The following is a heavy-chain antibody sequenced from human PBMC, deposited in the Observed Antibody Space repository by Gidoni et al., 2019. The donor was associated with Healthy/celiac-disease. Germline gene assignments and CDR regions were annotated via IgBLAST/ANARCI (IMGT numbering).Heavy chain of an antibody. V-gene: IGHV4-30-2*01. CDR3: ARLTYGDSYFDY. Sequence: QLQLQESGSGLVKPSQTLSLTCAVSGCSISRGVYSWSWIRQPPGKGLEWIGYIYHSGSTYYNTALKSRVTISVDRSKNQFSLKLSSETAADTAVYYCARLTYGDSYFDYWGQGTLVTVSS. D-gene: IGHD4-17*01. CDR2: IYHSGST. J-gene: IGHJ4*02. CDR1: GCSISRGVYS.